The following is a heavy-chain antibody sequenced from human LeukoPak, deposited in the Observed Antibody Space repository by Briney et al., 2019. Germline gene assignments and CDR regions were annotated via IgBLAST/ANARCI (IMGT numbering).Heavy chain of an antibody. D-gene: IGHD3-10*01. CDR1: GYTFTSYD. V-gene: IGHV1-8*01. CDR3: ARGGWFGDYYYYGMDV. Sequence: ASVKVSCTASGYTFTSYDINWVRQATGQGLGWMGWMNSNSGNTGYAQKFQGRVTMTRNTSISTAYMELSSLRSEDTAVYYCARGGWFGDYYYYGMDVWGQGTTVTVSS. J-gene: IGHJ6*02. CDR2: MNSNSGNT.